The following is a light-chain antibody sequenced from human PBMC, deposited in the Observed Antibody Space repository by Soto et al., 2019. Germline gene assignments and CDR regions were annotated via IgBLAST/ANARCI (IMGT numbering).Light chain of an antibody. CDR2: DAS. V-gene: IGKV1-33*01. CDR3: QQYDNLLALT. J-gene: IGKJ4*01. CDR1: QAISNY. Sequence: DIQMTQSPSSLSASVGDRVTITCQASQAISNYLNWYQQKPGKAPKLLIYDASNLETGVPSRFSGSGSGTDFTFAISSLQTEDIATYYCQQYDNLLALTFGGGTKVEIK.